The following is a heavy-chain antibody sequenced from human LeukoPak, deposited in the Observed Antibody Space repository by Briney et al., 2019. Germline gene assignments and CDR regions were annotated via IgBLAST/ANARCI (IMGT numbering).Heavy chain of an antibody. D-gene: IGHD6-13*01. CDR3: ARVRQQLDAFDI. Sequence: SETLSLTCTVSGGSISSYYWSWIRQPPGKGLEWIGYIYYSGSTNYNPSLKSRVTISVDTSKNQLSLKLSSVTAADTAVYYCARVRQQLDAFDIWGQGTMVTVSS. CDR1: GGSISSYY. V-gene: IGHV4-59*01. CDR2: IYYSGST. J-gene: IGHJ3*02.